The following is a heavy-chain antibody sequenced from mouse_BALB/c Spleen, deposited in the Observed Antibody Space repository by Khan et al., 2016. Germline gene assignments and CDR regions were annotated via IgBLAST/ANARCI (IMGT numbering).Heavy chain of an antibody. J-gene: IGHJ2*01. Sequence: EVELVESGGGLVKPGGSLKLSCAASGFTFSSYAMSWVRQTPEKRLEWVASITSGYNNYYPDSVKGRFTISRDNARNILYLQLSSLRTADTAMYYCTKNYGYILDYWGQGTTLTVSA. CDR1: GFTFSSYA. CDR2: ITSGYNN. V-gene: IGHV5-6-5*01. CDR3: TKNYGYILDY. D-gene: IGHD2-2*01.